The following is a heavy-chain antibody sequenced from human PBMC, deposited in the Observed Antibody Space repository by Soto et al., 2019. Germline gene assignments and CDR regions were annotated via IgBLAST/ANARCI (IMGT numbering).Heavy chain of an antibody. J-gene: IGHJ4*02. D-gene: IGHD3-10*01. CDR3: ATSYGSGYRAFDS. CDR1: GDTFNFYS. Sequence: QVQLVQSGADVQRPGSSVRVSCKASGDTFNFYSINWVRQAPGLGLQWMGRINPILSMSNYAPRFQGRVTLTTDNXTSTAYMELSSLRSEDTAMYYCATSYGSGYRAFDSWGQGALVTVSS. V-gene: IGHV1-69*02. CDR2: INPILSMS.